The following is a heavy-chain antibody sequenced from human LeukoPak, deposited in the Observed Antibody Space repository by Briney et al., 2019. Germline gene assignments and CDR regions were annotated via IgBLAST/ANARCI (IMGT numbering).Heavy chain of an antibody. J-gene: IGHJ3*02. Sequence: ASETLSLTCTVSGGSISSYYWSWIRQPPGKGLEWIGYIYYSGSTNYNPSLKSRVTISVDTSKNQFSLKLSSVTAADTAVYYCATHSEREQEAFDIWGQGTMVTVSS. D-gene: IGHD5-24*01. V-gene: IGHV4-59*01. CDR2: IYYSGST. CDR1: GGSISSYY. CDR3: ATHSEREQEAFDI.